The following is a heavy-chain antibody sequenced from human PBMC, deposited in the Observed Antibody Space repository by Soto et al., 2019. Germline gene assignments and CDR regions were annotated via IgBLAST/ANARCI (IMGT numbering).Heavy chain of an antibody. CDR2: INHSGST. Sequence: SETLSLTCAVYGGSFSGYYWSWIRQPPGKGLEWIGEINHSGSTNYNPSHKSRVTISVDTSKNQFSLKLSSVTAADTAVYYCARQEGQVPAASTYYYYYMDVWGKGTTVTVSS. V-gene: IGHV4-34*01. CDR1: GGSFSGYY. J-gene: IGHJ6*03. D-gene: IGHD2-2*01. CDR3: ARQEGQVPAASTYYYYYMDV.